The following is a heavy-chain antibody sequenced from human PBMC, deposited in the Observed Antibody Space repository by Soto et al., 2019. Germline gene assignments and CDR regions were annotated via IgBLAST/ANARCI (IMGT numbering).Heavy chain of an antibody. CDR3: ARDLSYDSSGYAPSN. CDR2: IYSGGST. CDR1: GFTVSSNY. J-gene: IGHJ4*02. V-gene: IGHV3-66*01. D-gene: IGHD3-22*01. Sequence: GGSLRLSCAASGFTVSSNYMSWVRQAPGKGLEWVSVIYSGGSTYYADSVKGRFTISRDNSKNTLYLQMNSLRAEDTAVYYCARDLSYDSSGYAPSNWGQGTLVTVSS.